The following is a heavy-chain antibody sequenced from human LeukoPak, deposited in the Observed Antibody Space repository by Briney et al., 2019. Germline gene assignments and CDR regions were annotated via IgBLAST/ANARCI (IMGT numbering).Heavy chain of an antibody. J-gene: IGHJ5*02. Sequence: SETLSLTCAVYGGSFSGYYWSWIRQPPGKGLEWIGQINHSGSTNYSPSLKSRVTISVDTSKNQFSPKLSSVTAADTAVYYCARGAHYRDATYNWFDPWGQGTLVTVSS. CDR2: INHSGST. CDR3: ARGAHYRDATYNWFDP. V-gene: IGHV4-34*01. CDR1: GGSFSGYY. D-gene: IGHD4-11*01.